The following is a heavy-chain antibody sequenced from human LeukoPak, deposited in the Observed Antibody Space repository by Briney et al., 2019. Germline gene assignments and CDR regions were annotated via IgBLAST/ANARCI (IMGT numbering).Heavy chain of an antibody. J-gene: IGHJ5*02. Sequence: ASVKVSCKASGYTFTGYYMHWVRQAPGQGPEWMAWISPNSGGTNYAQKFQGRVTMTRDTSISTAYMELSRLRSDDTAVYYCAREKGSSGSNWFDPWGQGTLVTVSS. V-gene: IGHV1-2*02. CDR3: AREKGSSGSNWFDP. CDR1: GYTFTGYY. CDR2: ISPNSGGT. D-gene: IGHD3-22*01.